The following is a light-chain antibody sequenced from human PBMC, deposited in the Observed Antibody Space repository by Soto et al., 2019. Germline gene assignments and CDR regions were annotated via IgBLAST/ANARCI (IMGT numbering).Light chain of an antibody. J-gene: IGKJ5*01. V-gene: IGKV3-15*01. CDR2: GAS. CDR1: QSVSSN. Sequence: EIVMTQSPATLSVSPGERATLSCRASQSVSSNLAWYQQKPGQAPRLLIYGASTRATGIPDRFSGSGSGTEFTLTLSSLQSEDFAVYDCQQYNNWPPITFGQGTRLEIK. CDR3: QQYNNWPPIT.